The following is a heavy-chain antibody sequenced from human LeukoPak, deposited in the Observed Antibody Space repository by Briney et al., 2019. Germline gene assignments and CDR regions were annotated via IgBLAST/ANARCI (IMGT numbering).Heavy chain of an antibody. CDR1: GYTLTELS. Sequence: ASVKVSCKVSGYTLTELSMHWVRQAPGKGLEWMGGFDPEDGETIYAQKFQGRVTMTEDTSTDTAYMELSSLRSEDTAVYYCATATGVKNYYFYMDVWGRGTTVTVS. J-gene: IGHJ6*03. CDR3: ATATGVKNYYFYMDV. D-gene: IGHD3-10*01. V-gene: IGHV1-24*01. CDR2: FDPEDGET.